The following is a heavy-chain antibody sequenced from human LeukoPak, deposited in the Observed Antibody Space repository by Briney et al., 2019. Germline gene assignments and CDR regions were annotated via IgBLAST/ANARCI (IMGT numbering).Heavy chain of an antibody. CDR3: ARRGRWLRFSFSRSAYYFDY. V-gene: IGHV4-39*01. CDR2: IYYSGST. CDR1: GGSISSSSYY. Sequence: PSETLSLTRTVSGGSISSSSYYWGWIRQPPGKGLEWIGSIYYSGSTYYNPSLKSRVTISVDTSKNQFSLKLSSVTAADTAVYYCARRGRWLRFSFSRSAYYFDYWGQGTLVTVSS. D-gene: IGHD5-24*01. J-gene: IGHJ4*02.